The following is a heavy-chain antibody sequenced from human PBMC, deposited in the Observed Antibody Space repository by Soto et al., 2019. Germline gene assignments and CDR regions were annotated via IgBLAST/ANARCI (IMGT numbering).Heavy chain of an antibody. CDR1: GYTFTGYY. V-gene: IGHV1-2*04. CDR3: ARGVRKDSSGYYPLIPCDY. CDR2: INPNSGGT. J-gene: IGHJ4*02. Sequence: GASVKVSCKASGYTFTGYYMHWVRQAPGQGLEWMGWINPNSGGTNYAQKFQGWVTMTRDTSISTAYMELSRLRSDDTAVYYCARGVRKDSSGYYPLIPCDYRGQRPLVVVCS. D-gene: IGHD3-22*01.